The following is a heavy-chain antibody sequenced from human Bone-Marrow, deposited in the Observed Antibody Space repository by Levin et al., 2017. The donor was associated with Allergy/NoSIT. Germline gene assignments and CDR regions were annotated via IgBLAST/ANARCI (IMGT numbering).Heavy chain of an antibody. CDR3: ARQSDSDNFYSYTMDV. CDR2: IDLYDSYT. Sequence: GGSLRLSCRASGYSFSDYWISWVRQMPGKGLEWMGRIDLYDSYTNYSPSFQGHVTISADKSISTAYLQWSGLKASDTAMYYCARQSDSDNFYSYTMDVWGHGTTVTVSS. D-gene: IGHD2-21*02. CDR1: GYSFSDYW. V-gene: IGHV5-10-1*01. J-gene: IGHJ6*02.